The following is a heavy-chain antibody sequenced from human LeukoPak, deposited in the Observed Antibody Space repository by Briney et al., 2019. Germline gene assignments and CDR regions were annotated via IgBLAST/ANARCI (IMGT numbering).Heavy chain of an antibody. CDR2: IIPIFGTA. V-gene: IGHV1-69*05. J-gene: IGHJ4*02. D-gene: IGHD3-10*01. CDR1: GGTFSSYA. CDR3: AREMCYYGSGIPLALDY. Sequence: SVKVSCKASGGTFSSYAISWVRQAPGQGLEWMGRIIPIFGTANYAQKFQGRVTITTDESTSTAYMELSSLRSEDTAVYYCAREMCYYGSGIPLALDYWGQGTLVTVSS.